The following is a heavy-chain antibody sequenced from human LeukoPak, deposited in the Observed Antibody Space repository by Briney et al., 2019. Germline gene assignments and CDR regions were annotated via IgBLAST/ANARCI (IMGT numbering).Heavy chain of an antibody. CDR2: ISWNSGSI. Sequence: PGRSLRLSCAASGFTFDDYAMHWVRQAPGKVLEGVSGISWNSGSIGYGDSVKGRFTISRENAKNSLYLQMNSLRAGDTAVYYCVRVAKERVGGVYYFDYWGQGTPVTVSS. J-gene: IGHJ4*02. D-gene: IGHD1-1*01. CDR3: VRVAKERVGGVYYFDY. CDR1: GFTFDDYA. V-gene: IGHV3-9*01.